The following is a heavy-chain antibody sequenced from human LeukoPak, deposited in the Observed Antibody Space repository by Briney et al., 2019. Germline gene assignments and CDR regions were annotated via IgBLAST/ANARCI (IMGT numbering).Heavy chain of an antibody. D-gene: IGHD4-17*01. V-gene: IGHV3-30*02. J-gene: IGHJ4*02. Sequence: GGSLRLSCAASGFTFSSYGMHWVRQAPGKGLEWVTFIRYDGSNKHDADSVKGRFTISRDNSKNTLYLQMNSLRAEDTAVYYCAKGGDYGDYVGGFDYWGQGTLVTVSS. CDR2: IRYDGSNK. CDR3: AKGGDYGDYVGGFDY. CDR1: GFTFSSYG.